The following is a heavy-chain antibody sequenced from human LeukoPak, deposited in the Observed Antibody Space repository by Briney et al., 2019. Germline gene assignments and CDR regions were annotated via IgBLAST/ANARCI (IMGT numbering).Heavy chain of an antibody. D-gene: IGHD6-6*01. V-gene: IGHV3-23*01. CDR2: ISGSGGST. CDR3: AKGLNYESIAAFDY. CDR1: GFAFSSYA. Sequence: GGSLRLSCTASGFAFSSYAMTWVRQAPGKGLEWVSGISGSGGSTYYADSVKGRFTISRDNSRNTLYLQMNSLRAADTAVYYCAKGLNYESIAAFDYWGEGSLVTASS. J-gene: IGHJ4*02.